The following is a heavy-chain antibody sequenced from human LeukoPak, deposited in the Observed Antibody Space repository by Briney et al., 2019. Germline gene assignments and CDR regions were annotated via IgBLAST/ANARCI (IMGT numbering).Heavy chain of an antibody. J-gene: IGHJ4*02. V-gene: IGHV3-30*18. CDR3: AKSTNDYGDYEVNY. D-gene: IGHD4-17*01. Sequence: GRSLRLSCAASGFTFSSYGMHWVRQAPGKGLEWVAVISYDGSNKYYADSVKGRFTISRDNSKNTLYLQMNSLRAEDTAVYCCAKSTNDYGDYEVNYWGQGTLVTVSS. CDR2: ISYDGSNK. CDR1: GFTFSSYG.